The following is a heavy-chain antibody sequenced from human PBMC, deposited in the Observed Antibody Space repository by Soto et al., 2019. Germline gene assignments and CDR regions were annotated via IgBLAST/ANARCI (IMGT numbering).Heavy chain of an antibody. V-gene: IGHV3-15*01. J-gene: IGHJ1*01. CDR3: TTTLDIVVVVAAEEYFQH. Sequence: PGGSLRLSCAASGFTFSNAWMSWVRQAPGKGLEWVGRIKSKTDGGTTDYAAPVKGRFTISRDDSKNTLYLQMNSLKTEDTAVYYCTTTLDIVVVVAAEEYFQHWGQGTLVTVSS. CDR1: GFTFSNAW. CDR2: IKSKTDGGTT. D-gene: IGHD2-15*01.